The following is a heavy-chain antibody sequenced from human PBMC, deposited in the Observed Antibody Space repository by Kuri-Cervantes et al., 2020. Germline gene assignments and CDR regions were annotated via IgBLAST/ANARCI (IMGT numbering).Heavy chain of an antibody. J-gene: IGHJ4*02. D-gene: IGHD5-24*01. Sequence: GESLKISCAASGFTFSSYSMNWVRQAPGKGLEWVSSISSSSSYIYYADSVKGRFTISRDNAKNSLYLQMNSLRAEDTAVYYCARWGSSRRDGLDYWGQGTLVTVSS. CDR2: ISSSSSYI. CDR1: GFTFSSYS. V-gene: IGHV3-21*01. CDR3: ARWGSSRRDGLDY.